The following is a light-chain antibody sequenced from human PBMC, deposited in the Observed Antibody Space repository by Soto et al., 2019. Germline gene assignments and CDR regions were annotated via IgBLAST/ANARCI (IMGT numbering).Light chain of an antibody. CDR3: QQYNNWPRT. CDR1: QSVTNS. J-gene: IGKJ5*01. Sequence: EIVSTQSPATLSLSPGERATLSCRASQSVTNSLAWYQQNPGQAPRLLVYDASNRATGIPTRFSGSGSGTEFTLTISSLQSEDFAVYYCQQYNNWPRTFGQGARLEI. CDR2: DAS. V-gene: IGKV3-11*01.